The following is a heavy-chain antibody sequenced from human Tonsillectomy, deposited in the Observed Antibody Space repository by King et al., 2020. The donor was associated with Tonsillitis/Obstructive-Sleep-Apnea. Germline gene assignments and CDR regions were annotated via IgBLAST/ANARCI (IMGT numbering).Heavy chain of an antibody. J-gene: IGHJ5*02. V-gene: IGHV4-34*01. CDR1: GGSFSGYY. Sequence: VQLQQWGAGLLKPSETLSLTCFVYGGSFSGYYWSWIRQPPGKGLEWIGEIDHSGGTNYNPSLKSRVSVSADTSKKQFSLKLRSVTAADTAVYYCARLISGDYSNGNWFDPWGQGTLAT. CDR2: IDHSGGT. D-gene: IGHD4-11*01. CDR3: ARLISGDYSNGNWFDP.